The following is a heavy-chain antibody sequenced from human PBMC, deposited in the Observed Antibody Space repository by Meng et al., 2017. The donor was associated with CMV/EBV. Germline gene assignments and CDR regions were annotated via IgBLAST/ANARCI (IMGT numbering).Heavy chain of an antibody. J-gene: IGHJ6*02. CDR3: VRDRPPSMTTVASRGFYYGMDV. V-gene: IGHV3-11*01. Sequence: GGSLRLSCTVSGFTFRDYYMSWVRQAPGKGLEWLAFISTSGGIQYYADSVQGRFTISRDNGKDSVYLQMNSLRGEDTALYYCVRDRPPSMTTVASRGFYYGMDVWGQGTTVTVSS. D-gene: IGHD4-23*01. CDR1: GFTFRDYY. CDR2: ISTSGGIQ.